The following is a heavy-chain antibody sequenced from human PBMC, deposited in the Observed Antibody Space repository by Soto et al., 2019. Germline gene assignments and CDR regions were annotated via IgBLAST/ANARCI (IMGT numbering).Heavy chain of an antibody. CDR2: IGSSSNYI. V-gene: IGHV3-21*06. D-gene: IGHD2-2*01. J-gene: IGHJ6*02. CDR1: GFTFTTYS. Sequence: GGSLRLSCAASGFTFTTYSLTWVRQAPGKGLEWVASIGSSSNYIYYADSVKGRFTISRDNAKNSLFLQMNSLKAEDTAVYYCATLTYCSSASCPNYYYVMDVWGQGTTVTVSS. CDR3: ATLTYCSSASCPNYYYVMDV.